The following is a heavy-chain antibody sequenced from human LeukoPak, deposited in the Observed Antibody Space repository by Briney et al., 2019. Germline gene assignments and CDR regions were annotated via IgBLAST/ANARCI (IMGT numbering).Heavy chain of an antibody. CDR3: ARDQYWASDY. J-gene: IGHJ4*02. CDR1: GFTSSHYG. Sequence: GGSLRLSCTTSGFTSSHYGFHWVRQAPGKGLEWLAFMRHDGSDISYAESVKGRFTISRDDSKNTVYLQMNSLRVADTTIYYCARDQYWASDYWGQGTQVIVSS. D-gene: IGHD2/OR15-2a*01. CDR2: MRHDGSDI. V-gene: IGHV3-30*02.